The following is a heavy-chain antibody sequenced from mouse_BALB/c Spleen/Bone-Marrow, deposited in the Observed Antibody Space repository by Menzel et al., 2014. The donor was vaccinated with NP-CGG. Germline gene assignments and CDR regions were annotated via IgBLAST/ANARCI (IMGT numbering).Heavy chain of an antibody. Sequence: VQLQQSGAELVKPGASVKLSCTASGFNIKDTYMHWVKQRPEQGLEWIGRIDPANGNIKYDPKFQGKATITADTSSNTASLQLSSLTSEDPAVYYCAPYYYGRWFANWGQGTLVTVSA. CDR1: GFNIKDTY. J-gene: IGHJ3*01. D-gene: IGHD1-1*01. CDR3: APYYYGRWFAN. CDR2: IDPANGNI. V-gene: IGHV14-3*02.